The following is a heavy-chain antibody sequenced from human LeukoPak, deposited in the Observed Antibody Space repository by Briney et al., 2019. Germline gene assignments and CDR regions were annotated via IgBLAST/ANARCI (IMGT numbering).Heavy chain of an antibody. CDR1: GGTFSSYA. J-gene: IGHJ6*02. V-gene: IGHV1-69*04. CDR2: IIPILGIA. D-gene: IGHD4-23*01. Sequence: ASVKVSCKASGGTFSSYAISWVRQAPGQGLEWMGRIIPILGIANYAQKFQGRVTITADKSTSTAYMELSSLRSEDTAVYYCARDMGGATVVTRSYPDVDYYYYYGMDVWGQGTTVTVSS. CDR3: ARDMGGATVVTRSYPDVDYYYYYGMDV.